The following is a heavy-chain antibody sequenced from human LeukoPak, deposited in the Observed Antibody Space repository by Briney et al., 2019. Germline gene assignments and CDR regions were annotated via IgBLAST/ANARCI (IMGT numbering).Heavy chain of an antibody. CDR3: ARYYDSSGFGLNWFDP. CDR2: IYYSGST. Sequence: PSETLSLTCTVSGGSISSGGYYWSWLRQHPGKGLEWIGYIYYSGSTYYNPSLKSRVTISVDTSKNQFSLKLSSVTAADTAVYYCARYYDSSGFGLNWFDPWGQGTLVTVSS. V-gene: IGHV4-31*03. D-gene: IGHD3-22*01. CDR1: GGSISSGGYY. J-gene: IGHJ5*02.